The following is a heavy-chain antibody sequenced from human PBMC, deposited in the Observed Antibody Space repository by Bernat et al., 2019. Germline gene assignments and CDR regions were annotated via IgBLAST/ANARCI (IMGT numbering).Heavy chain of an antibody. CDR2: ISGSGGST. V-gene: IGHV3-23*04. CDR1: GFTFSSYA. Sequence: EVQLVESGGGLVQPGGSLRLSCAASGFTFSSYAMSWVRQAPGKGLEWVSAISGSGGSTYYADSVKGRFTISRDNSKNTLYLQMNSLRAEDTAVYYCVQQLAHPNAFDNWGQGTMVTVSS. D-gene: IGHD6-6*01. J-gene: IGHJ3*02. CDR3: VQQLAHPNAFDN.